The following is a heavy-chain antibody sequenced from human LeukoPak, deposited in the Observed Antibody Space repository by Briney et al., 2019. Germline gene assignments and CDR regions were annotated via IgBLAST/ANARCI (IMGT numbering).Heavy chain of an antibody. D-gene: IGHD2-2*01. V-gene: IGHV3-48*03. Sequence: PGGSLRLSCAASGFTLSTYEMTWVRQAPGKGLEWVSFISSSTSHTFYADSVKGRFTIFRDTAKHSLYLQMNNLRGEDTSVYYCASDVSSSSRAFDIWGQGTMVAVS. CDR2: ISSSTSHT. CDR1: GFTLSTYE. J-gene: IGHJ3*02. CDR3: ASDVSSSSRAFDI.